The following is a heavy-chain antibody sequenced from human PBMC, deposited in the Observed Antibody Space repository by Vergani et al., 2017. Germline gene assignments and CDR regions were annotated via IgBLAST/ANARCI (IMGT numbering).Heavy chain of an antibody. CDR3: AVDISISSWWIGMGEDY. D-gene: IGHD6-13*01. CDR1: GGTFTSYG. Sequence: QVQLVQSGAEVKKPGSSVKVSCKASGGTFTSYGISWVRQAPGQGLEWMGWISAYNGNTNYAQTLQGRVTMTTDTSTSTAYMALRSLRSDDTAAYYCAVDISISSWWIGMGEDYWGQGTLVTVSS. V-gene: IGHV1-18*01. CDR2: ISAYNGNT. J-gene: IGHJ4*02.